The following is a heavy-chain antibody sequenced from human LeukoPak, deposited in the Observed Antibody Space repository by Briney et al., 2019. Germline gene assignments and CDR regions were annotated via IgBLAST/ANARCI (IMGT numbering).Heavy chain of an antibody. CDR1: GYTFTSYA. Sequence: ASVKVSCKASGYTFTSYALNWVRQAPGQGLQWMGCINTNTGDPTYAQGFTGRFVFSLDTSVTTAYLQISGVKAEDTAVYYCARGEPYSNFGYWGQGTLVTVSS. D-gene: IGHD4-11*01. V-gene: IGHV7-4-1*02. CDR3: ARGEPYSNFGY. J-gene: IGHJ4*02. CDR2: INTNTGDP.